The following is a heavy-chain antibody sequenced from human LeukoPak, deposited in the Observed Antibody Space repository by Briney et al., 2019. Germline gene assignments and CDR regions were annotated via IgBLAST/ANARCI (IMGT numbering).Heavy chain of an antibody. CDR2: INHSGSA. CDR1: GGPFSGYY. J-gene: IGHJ4*02. CDR3: ARGQGTVTTH. V-gene: IGHV4-34*01. Sequence: SETLSLTCAVYGGPFSGYYWTWIRQPPGKGLEWIGEINHSGSANYNPSLMSRVTISLDTSKNHFSLNLSSVTAADTAVYYCARGQGTVTTHWGQGTLVTVSS. D-gene: IGHD4-11*01.